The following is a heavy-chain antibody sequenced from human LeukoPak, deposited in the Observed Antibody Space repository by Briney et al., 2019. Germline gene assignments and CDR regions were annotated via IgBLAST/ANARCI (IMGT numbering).Heavy chain of an antibody. V-gene: IGHV3-66*01. CDR1: GFTVSSNY. Sequence: PGGSLRLSCAAAGFTVSSNYMSWVRQAPGKGLEWVSVIYSGGSTYYADSVKGRFTISRDNSKNTLYLQMNSLRAEDTAVYYCASGWFGELTLGYWGQGTLVTVSS. D-gene: IGHD3-10*01. CDR2: IYSGGST. J-gene: IGHJ4*02. CDR3: ASGWFGELTLGY.